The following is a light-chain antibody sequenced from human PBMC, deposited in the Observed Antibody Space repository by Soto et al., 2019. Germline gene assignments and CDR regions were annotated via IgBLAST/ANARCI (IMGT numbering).Light chain of an antibody. Sequence: QSVLTQPASVSGSPGQSITISCTGTSSDVGGYNYVSWYQQYPGKAPKLMIYEVINRPSGVSNRFSGSKSGNTASLTISGIQAEDEADYYCTSYTGSSTYVFGTGTKLTVL. CDR2: EVI. J-gene: IGLJ1*01. V-gene: IGLV2-14*01. CDR1: SSDVGGYNY. CDR3: TSYTGSSTYV.